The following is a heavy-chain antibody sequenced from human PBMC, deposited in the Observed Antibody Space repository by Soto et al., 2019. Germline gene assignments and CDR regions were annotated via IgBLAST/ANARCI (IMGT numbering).Heavy chain of an antibody. CDR1: GGSFSGYY. D-gene: IGHD3-16*01. J-gene: IGHJ6*02. CDR2: IYHSGST. CDR3: GGIWDPYGMDV. Sequence: LSLTCAVYGGSFSGYYWSWIRQPPGKGLEWIGEIYHSGSTNYNPSLKSRVTISADTSKNQFSLKLSSVTAADMAVYYCGGIWDPYGMDVWGQGTTVTVSS. V-gene: IGHV4-34*01.